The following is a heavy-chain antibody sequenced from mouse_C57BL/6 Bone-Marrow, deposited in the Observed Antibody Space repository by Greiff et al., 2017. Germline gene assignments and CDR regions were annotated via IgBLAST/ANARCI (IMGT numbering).Heavy chain of an antibody. D-gene: IGHD1-1*01. CDR3: TRGMYYYGSSSSWYFDV. V-gene: IGHV5-9-1*02. J-gene: IGHJ1*03. CDR2: ISSGGDYI. CDR1: GFTFSSYA. Sequence: EVKLVESGEGLVKPGGSLKLSCAASGFTFSSYAMSWVRQTPEKRLEWVAYISSGGDYIYYADTVKGRYTISRDNSRNTLYLQISSLKSEDTAMXYCTRGMYYYGSSSSWYFDVWGTGTTVTVSA.